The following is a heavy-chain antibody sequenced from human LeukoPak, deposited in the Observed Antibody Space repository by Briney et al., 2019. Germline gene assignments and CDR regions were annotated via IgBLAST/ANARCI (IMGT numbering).Heavy chain of an antibody. CDR1: GFTFSSYA. CDR2: ISGSGGST. J-gene: IGHJ4*02. CDR3: AKAPRGSGSYYNLYFDY. Sequence: GGSLRLSCAASGFTFSSYAMSWVRQAPGKGLEWVSAISGSGGSTYYADSVKGRFTISRDNSKNTLYLQMNSLRAEDTAVYYCAKAPRGSGSYYNLYFDYWGQGTLVTVSS. V-gene: IGHV3-23*01. D-gene: IGHD3-10*01.